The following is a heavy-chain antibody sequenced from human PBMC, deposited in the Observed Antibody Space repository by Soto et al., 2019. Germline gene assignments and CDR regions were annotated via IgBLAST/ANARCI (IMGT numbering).Heavy chain of an antibody. J-gene: IGHJ6*02. V-gene: IGHV4-39*02. CDR3: ARDGGGMDV. CDR2: VSYSGNT. Sequence: SETLSLTCSVSGGSLSSYSYNCAWIRQPPGKRLEWIGSVSYSGNTYYNPSLKSRVTISVDTSKNQFSLKLGSVTAADTAVYYCARDGGGMDVSGQGTTVTVSS. D-gene: IGHD3-10*01. CDR1: GGSLSSYSYN.